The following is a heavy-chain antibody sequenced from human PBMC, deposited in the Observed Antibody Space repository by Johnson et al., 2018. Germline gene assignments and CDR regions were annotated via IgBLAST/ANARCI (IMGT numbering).Heavy chain of an antibody. CDR2: ISYDGSNK. CDR3: AKMGGGGDFWSGYYDYYYYNGMDV. D-gene: IGHD3-3*01. V-gene: IGHV3-30*18. CDR1: GFTFSSYG. Sequence: QVQLVQSGGGVVQPGRSLRLSCAASGFTFSSYGMHWVRQAPGKGLEWVAVISYDGSNKYYADSVKGRFTISRDNSKNTLYLQMNSLRAEDTAVYYCAKMGGGGDFWSGYYDYYYYNGMDVLGQGTTVTVSS. J-gene: IGHJ6*02.